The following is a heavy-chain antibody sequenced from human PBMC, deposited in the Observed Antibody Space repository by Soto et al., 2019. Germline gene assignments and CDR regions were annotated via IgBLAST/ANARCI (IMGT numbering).Heavy chain of an antibody. J-gene: IGHJ6*02. CDR2: INAGNGNT. CDR1: GYTFTSYA. V-gene: IGHV1-3*01. CDR3: AVYGSNYYYYGMDV. D-gene: IGHD3-10*01. Sequence: ASVKVSCKASGYTFTSYAIHWVRQAPGQRLEWMGWINAGNGNTKYSQKFQGRVTITRDTSASTAYMELSSLRSEDTAVYYCAVYGSNYYYYGMDVWGQGTTVTVSS.